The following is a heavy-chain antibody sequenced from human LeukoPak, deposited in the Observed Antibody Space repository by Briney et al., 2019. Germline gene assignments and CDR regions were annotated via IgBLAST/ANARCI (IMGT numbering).Heavy chain of an antibody. CDR1: GYTFTGYY. D-gene: IGHD3-22*01. CDR3: ARGASYYYDSSGYYYFDY. J-gene: IGHJ4*02. CDR2: INPNSGGT. Sequence: GASVKVSCKASGYTFTGYYMHWVRQAPGQGLEWMGRINPNSGGTNYAQKFQGRVTMTRDTSISTAYMELSRLRSDDTAMYYCARGASYYYDSSGYYYFDYWGQGTLVTVSS. V-gene: IGHV1-2*06.